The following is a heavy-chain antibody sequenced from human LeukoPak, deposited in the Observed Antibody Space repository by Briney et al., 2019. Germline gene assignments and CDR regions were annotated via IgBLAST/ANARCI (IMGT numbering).Heavy chain of an antibody. CDR2: IYYSGST. CDR3: ARVPTVTFFDY. V-gene: IGHV4-59*08. Sequence: SETLSLTCTVSGGSISSYYWSWIRQPPGKGLEWIGYIYYSGSTNYNPSLKSRVTISVDTSKDQFSLKLSSVTAADTVVYYCARVPTVTFFDYWGQGTLVTVSS. J-gene: IGHJ4*02. D-gene: IGHD4-17*01. CDR1: GGSISSYY.